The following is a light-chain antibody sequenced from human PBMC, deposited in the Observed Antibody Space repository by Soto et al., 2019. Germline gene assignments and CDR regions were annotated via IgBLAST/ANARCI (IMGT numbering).Light chain of an antibody. Sequence: QPVLTQPASVSGSPGQSITISCTGTSSDVGGYNYVSWYQQHPGKAPKLMIYDVSNRPSGVSNRFSGSKSGNTASLTISGLQAEDEADYDCSSYTSSSTPHVVFGGGNKLTVL. CDR1: SSDVGGYNY. CDR2: DVS. J-gene: IGLJ2*01. CDR3: SSYTSSSTPHVV. V-gene: IGLV2-14*01.